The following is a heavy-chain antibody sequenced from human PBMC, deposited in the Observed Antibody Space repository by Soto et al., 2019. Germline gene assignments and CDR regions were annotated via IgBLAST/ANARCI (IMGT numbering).Heavy chain of an antibody. CDR2: ISSSDDYI. D-gene: IGHD4-17*01. V-gene: IGHV3-21*01. J-gene: IGHJ4*02. Sequence: EVQLVESGGGLVKPGGSLRLSCAASGFTFTSYTMNWVRQAPGKGLEWVSCISSSDDYIYYADSVKGRFTISRDNAKNSLYLQMNSLRAGDTAVYYCARDLTTVTYERDYWGQGTLVTVSS. CDR3: ARDLTTVTYERDY. CDR1: GFTFTSYT.